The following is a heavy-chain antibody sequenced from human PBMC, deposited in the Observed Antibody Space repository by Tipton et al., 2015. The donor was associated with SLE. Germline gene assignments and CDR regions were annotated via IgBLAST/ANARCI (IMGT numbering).Heavy chain of an antibody. CDR2: MNPNSGNT. CDR3: ARDLAVIYGPGTTISPGWFDP. J-gene: IGHJ5*02. CDR1: GYTFTSYD. D-gene: IGHD3-10*01. V-gene: IGHV1-8*01. Sequence: QSGAEVKKPGASVKVSCKASGYTFTSYDINWVRQATGQGLEWMGWMNPNSGNTGYAQKFQGRVTMATDSSISTAYMEVTRLTSDDTAVYYCARDLAVIYGPGTTISPGWFDPWGQGSLVTVPS.